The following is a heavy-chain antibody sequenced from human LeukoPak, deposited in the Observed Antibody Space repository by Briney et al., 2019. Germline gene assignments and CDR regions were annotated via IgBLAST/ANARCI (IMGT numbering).Heavy chain of an antibody. Sequence: GGSLRLSCAASGFSFSTYWMNWVRQAPGKGLEWVGNIDQDGSEKHDVASMKGRFSISRENARNSLFLQMNSLRAEDTAVYYCARALYPNAGLFDYWGRGTLVTVSS. CDR2: IDQDGSEK. CDR3: ARALYPNAGLFDY. V-gene: IGHV3-7*01. J-gene: IGHJ4*02. CDR1: GFSFSTYW. D-gene: IGHD2-8*01.